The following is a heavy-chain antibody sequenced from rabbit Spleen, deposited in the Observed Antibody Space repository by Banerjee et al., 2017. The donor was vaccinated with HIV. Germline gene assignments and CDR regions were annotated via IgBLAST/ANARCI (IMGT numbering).Heavy chain of an antibody. Sequence: QEQLVESGGGLVQPEGSLTLTCKASGFDFSTNYDMCWVRQAPGKGPEWIACIRTGDGKTYYASWAKGRFTISKTSSTTVTLQMTSLTAADTATYFCARDPAGREDFNLWGQGTLVTVS. CDR3: ARDPAGREDFNL. CDR2: IRTGDGKT. J-gene: IGHJ4*01. D-gene: IGHD4-2*01. V-gene: IGHV1S45*01. CDR1: GFDFSTNYD.